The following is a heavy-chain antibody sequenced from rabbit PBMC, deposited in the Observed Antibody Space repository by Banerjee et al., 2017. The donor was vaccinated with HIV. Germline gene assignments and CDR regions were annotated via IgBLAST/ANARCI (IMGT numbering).Heavy chain of an antibody. V-gene: IGHV1S45*01. D-gene: IGHD4-2*01. CDR1: GFDFSSYG. Sequence: QEQLVESGGGLVQPGGSLKLSCVASGFDFSSYGVGWVRQAPGKGLEWIACIDAGSSGSTYYASWAKGRFTISKTSSTTVTLQMTSLTAADTATYFCARAGYAGWAGYGHATGGFNLWGPGTLVTVS. CDR3: ARAGYAGWAGYGHATGGFNL. CDR2: IDAGSSGST. J-gene: IGHJ4*01.